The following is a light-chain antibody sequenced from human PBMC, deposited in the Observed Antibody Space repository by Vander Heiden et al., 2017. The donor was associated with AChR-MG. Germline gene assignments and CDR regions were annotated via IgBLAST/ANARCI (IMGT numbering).Light chain of an antibody. CDR2: AAS. CDR3: QQTVNAGCT. Sequence: QMTQSPSPLSASVGDTVTITCRASRSISTYLNWYQQKPGKAPNLLIYAASTLQNGVPSRFRGSGSGTEFTLTISNLQPEDFATYFCQQTVNAGCTFGQGTTV. CDR1: RSISTY. V-gene: IGKV1-39*01. J-gene: IGKJ1*01.